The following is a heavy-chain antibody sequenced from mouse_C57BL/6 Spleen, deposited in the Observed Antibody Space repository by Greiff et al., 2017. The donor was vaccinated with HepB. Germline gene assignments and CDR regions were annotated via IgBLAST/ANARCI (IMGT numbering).Heavy chain of an antibody. CDR2: IDPSDSYT. CDR3: ARGNYGSSYVGYAMDY. D-gene: IGHD1-1*01. J-gene: IGHJ4*01. V-gene: IGHV1-59*01. Sequence: VQLQQPGAELVRPGTSVKLSCKASGYTFTSYWMHWVKQRPGQGLEWIGVIDPSDSYTNYNQKFKGKATLTVDTSSSTAYMQLSSLTSEDSAVYYCARGNYGSSYVGYAMDYWGQGTSVTVSS. CDR1: GYTFTSYW.